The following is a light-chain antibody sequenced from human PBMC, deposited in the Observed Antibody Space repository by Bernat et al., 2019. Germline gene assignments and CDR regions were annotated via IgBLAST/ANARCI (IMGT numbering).Light chain of an antibody. CDR3: QQRRNWPPFT. Sequence: EIVLTQSPATLSLSPGERATLSCRASQSVSSYLAWYQQKPGQAPRLLIYDASNRATRIPAMFSGSGSGTDFTLTIRSLEPEDFAVYYCQQRRNWPPFTFGQGTRLEIQ. CDR1: QSVSSY. CDR2: DAS. J-gene: IGKJ5*01. V-gene: IGKV3-11*01.